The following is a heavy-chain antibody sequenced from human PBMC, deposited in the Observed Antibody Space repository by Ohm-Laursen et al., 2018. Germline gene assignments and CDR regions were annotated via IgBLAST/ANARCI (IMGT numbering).Heavy chain of an antibody. CDR1: GFAFSNSW. V-gene: IGHV3-7*01. Sequence: SLRLSCAASGFAFSNSWLTWVRQAPGKGLEWVAHINQDGSEKNYGDSVKGRFTISRDNAKNSLYLQMNSLRAEDTAVYYCARGITTILTGYYDAFDIWGQGTMVTVSS. CDR2: INQDGSEK. D-gene: IGHD3-9*01. CDR3: ARGITTILTGYYDAFDI. J-gene: IGHJ3*02.